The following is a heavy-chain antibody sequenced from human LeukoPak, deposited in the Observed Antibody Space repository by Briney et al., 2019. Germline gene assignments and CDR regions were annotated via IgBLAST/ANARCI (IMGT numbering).Heavy chain of an antibody. CDR3: ASSDYYDSSGLRTFDI. CDR2: IYYSGST. CDR1: GGSISSYY. D-gene: IGHD3-22*01. Sequence: SETLSLICTVSGGSISSYYWSWIRQPPGKGLEWIGSIYYSGSTYYNPSLKSRVTISVDTSKNQFSLKLSSVTAADTAVYYCASSDYYDSSGLRTFDIWGQGTMVTVSS. J-gene: IGHJ3*02. V-gene: IGHV4-59*05.